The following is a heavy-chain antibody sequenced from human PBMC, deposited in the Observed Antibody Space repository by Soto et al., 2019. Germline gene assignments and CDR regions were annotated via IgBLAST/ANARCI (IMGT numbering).Heavy chain of an antibody. Sequence: ASVKVSCKASGYTFTNYGISWVRQAPGQGLEWMGWISAYNGNTKYAQKHQGRVTMTTDTSTSTAYMELRSLRSDDTAVYYCARGVTMVRGVIHTPYFDYWGQGTLVTVSS. D-gene: IGHD3-10*01. CDR1: GYTFTNYG. V-gene: IGHV1-18*01. CDR3: ARGVTMVRGVIHTPYFDY. J-gene: IGHJ4*02. CDR2: ISAYNGNT.